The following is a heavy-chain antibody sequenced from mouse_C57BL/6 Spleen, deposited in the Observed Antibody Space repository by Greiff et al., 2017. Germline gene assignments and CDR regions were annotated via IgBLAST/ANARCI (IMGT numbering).Heavy chain of an antibody. V-gene: IGHV2-3*01. CDR3: AKLDCFYGAWFAY. CDR1: GFSLTSYG. CDR2: IWGAGST. Sequence: VQGVESGPGLVAPSQSLYITCTVSGFSLTSYGVSWVRQPPGKGLEWLGVIWGAGSTNYHSALISRLSISKDNSKSQVFLKLNSQQTDDTSTYYCAKLDCFYGAWFAYWGQGTLVTVSA. J-gene: IGHJ3*01. D-gene: IGHD1-1*01.